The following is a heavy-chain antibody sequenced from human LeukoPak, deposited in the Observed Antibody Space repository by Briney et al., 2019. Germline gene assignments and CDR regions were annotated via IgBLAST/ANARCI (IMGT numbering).Heavy chain of an antibody. D-gene: IGHD3-10*01. CDR3: ARESSITMVRGVIISSALREYYLDY. Sequence: GASVKVSCKASGYTFTSYAISWVRQAPGQGLEWMGGIIPIFGTANYAQKFQGRVTITADESTSTAYMELSSLRSEDTAVYYCARESSITMVRGVIISSALREYYLDYWGQGTLVTVSS. CDR2: IIPIFGTA. V-gene: IGHV1-69*13. CDR1: GYTFTSYA. J-gene: IGHJ4*02.